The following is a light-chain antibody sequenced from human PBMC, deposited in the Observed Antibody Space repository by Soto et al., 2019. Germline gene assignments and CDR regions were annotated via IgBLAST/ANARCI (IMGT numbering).Light chain of an antibody. V-gene: IGLV2-23*01. CDR2: EGD. J-gene: IGLJ1*01. CDR1: SSDVGSSNL. Sequence: QSALTQPASVSGSPGQSITISCSGTSSDVGSSNLVSWYQQHPGKAPKLIIFEGDRRPSGVSGRLSGSKSGNTASLTIPGLQAEDEADYCCCSFARSTTFYVFGTGTKVTVL. CDR3: CSFARSTTFYV.